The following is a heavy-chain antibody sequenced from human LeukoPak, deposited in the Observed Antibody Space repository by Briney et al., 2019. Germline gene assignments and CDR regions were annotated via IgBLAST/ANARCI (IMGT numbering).Heavy chain of an antibody. CDR2: IKQDGSEK. CDR3: ARDQIRSVRGARPYYYYGMDV. D-gene: IGHD3-10*01. J-gene: IGHJ6*02. Sequence: PGGSLRLSCAASGFTFSSYWMSWVRQAPGKGLEWVANIKQDGSEKYYVDSVKGRFTISRDNAKNSLYLQMNSLRAEDTAVYYCARDQIRSVRGARPYYYYGMDVWGQGTTVTVSS. CDR1: GFTFSSYW. V-gene: IGHV3-7*01.